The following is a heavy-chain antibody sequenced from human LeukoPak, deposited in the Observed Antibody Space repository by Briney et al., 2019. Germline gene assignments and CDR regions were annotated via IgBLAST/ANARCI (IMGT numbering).Heavy chain of an antibody. J-gene: IGHJ4*02. V-gene: IGHV1-69*05. Sequence: SVKVSCKASGGTFSSYAISWVRQAPGQGLEWMGGIIPIFGTANYAQKFQGRVTITTDESTSTAYMELSSLRSEDTAVYYCARTTHDYNNYVDYFDYWGQGTLVTVSS. D-gene: IGHD4-11*01. CDR3: ARTTHDYNNYVDYFDY. CDR1: GGTFSSYA. CDR2: IIPIFGTA.